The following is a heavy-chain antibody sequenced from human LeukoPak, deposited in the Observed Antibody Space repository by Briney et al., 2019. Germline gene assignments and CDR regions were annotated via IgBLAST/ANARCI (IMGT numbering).Heavy chain of an antibody. CDR1: GGSFSGYY. Sequence: PSETLSLTCAVYGGSFSGYYWSWIRQPPGKGLEWIGGINHSGSTNYNPSLKSRVTISVDTSKNQFSLKLSSVTAADTAVYYCARGFRIQLWSRSSALDYWGQGTLVTVSS. D-gene: IGHD5-18*01. V-gene: IGHV4-34*01. CDR2: INHSGST. J-gene: IGHJ4*02. CDR3: ARGFRIQLWSRSSALDY.